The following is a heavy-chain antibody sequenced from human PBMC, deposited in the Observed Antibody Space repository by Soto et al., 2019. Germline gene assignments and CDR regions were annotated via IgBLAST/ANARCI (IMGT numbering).Heavy chain of an antibody. CDR1: GYTFTSYY. J-gene: IGHJ5*02. Sequence: ASVKVSCKASGYTFTSYYMHWVRQAPGQGLEWMGIINPSGGSTSYAQKFPGRVTMTRDTSTSTVYMELSSLRSEDTAIYYCATRITVFGLLIPTFDPWGQGTQVTVSS. V-gene: IGHV1-46*01. D-gene: IGHD3-3*01. CDR3: ATRITVFGLLIPTFDP. CDR2: INPSGGST.